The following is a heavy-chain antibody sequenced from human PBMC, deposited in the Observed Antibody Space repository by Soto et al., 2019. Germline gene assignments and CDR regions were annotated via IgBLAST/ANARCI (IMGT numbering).Heavy chain of an antibody. CDR1: GYTFTGYY. J-gene: IGHJ5*02. V-gene: IGHV1-2*04. CDR2: INPNSGGT. Sequence: ASVKVSCKASGYTFTGYYMHWVRQAPGQGLEWMGWINPNSGGTNYAQKFQGWVTMTRDTSISTAYMELSRLRSDDTAVYYCARDGGYDFWRGNWFDPWGQGTLVTVSS. D-gene: IGHD3-3*01. CDR3: ARDGGYDFWRGNWFDP.